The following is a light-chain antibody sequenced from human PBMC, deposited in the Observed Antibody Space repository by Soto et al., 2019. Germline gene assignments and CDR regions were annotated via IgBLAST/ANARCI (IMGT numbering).Light chain of an antibody. CDR1: QSISNW. CDR3: QQYNTYSRT. J-gene: IGKJ1*01. CDR2: EAS. V-gene: IGKV1-5*03. Sequence: DIQMNQSPSTLSASIGDRVTITCRASQSISNWLAWYQQKPGKAPKLLIYEASNLQRGVPSRFSGSGSGTEFTLTISSLQHDDFATFYCQQYNTYSRTFGQGTKVEIK.